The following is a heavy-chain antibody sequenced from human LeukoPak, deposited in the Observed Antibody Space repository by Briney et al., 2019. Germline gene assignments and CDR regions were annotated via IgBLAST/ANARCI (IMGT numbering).Heavy chain of an antibody. V-gene: IGHV3-30*02. D-gene: IGHD3-22*01. CDR3: AKAQILITYCQH. J-gene: IGHJ1*01. CDR1: GFTFSRYG. Sequence: PGGSLRLSCAASGFTFSRYGMHWVRQAPGKGLEWVAFIRYDGSNKYYADSVKGRFTISRDNSKNTLYLQMNSLRAEDTAVYYCAKAQILITYCQHWGQGTLVTVSS. CDR2: IRYDGSNK.